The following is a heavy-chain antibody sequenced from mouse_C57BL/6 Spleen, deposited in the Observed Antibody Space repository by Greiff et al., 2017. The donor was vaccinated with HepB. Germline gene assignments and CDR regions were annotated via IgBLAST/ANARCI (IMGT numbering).Heavy chain of an antibody. Sequence: LQPGAELVMPGASVKLSCKASGYTFTSYWMHWVKQRPGQGLEWIGEIDPSDSYTNYNQKFKGKSTLTVDKSSSTAYMQLSSLTSEDSAVYYCVYGCDGALFAYWGQGTLVTVSA. V-gene: IGHV1-69*01. D-gene: IGHD2-2*01. CDR3: VYGCDGALFAY. J-gene: IGHJ3*01. CDR2: IDPSDSYT. CDR1: GYTFTSYW.